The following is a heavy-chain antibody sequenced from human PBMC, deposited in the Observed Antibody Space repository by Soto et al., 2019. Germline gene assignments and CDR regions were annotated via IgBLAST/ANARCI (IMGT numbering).Heavy chain of an antibody. CDR2: INDDGIST. Sequence: PGGSLRLSCAASGFTFSMYWMHWFRQVPGKGPEWVSRINDDGISTNYADSVKGRFTISRDNAKNTLYLQVNALRVEDTAVYYCTRGPRSTSTGTGAFWGQGTLVTVSS. CDR1: GFTFSMYW. J-gene: IGHJ4*02. CDR3: TRGPRSTSTGTGAF. D-gene: IGHD1-1*01. V-gene: IGHV3-74*01.